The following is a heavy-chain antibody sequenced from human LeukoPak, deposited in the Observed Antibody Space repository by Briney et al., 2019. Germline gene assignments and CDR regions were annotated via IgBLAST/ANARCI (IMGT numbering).Heavy chain of an antibody. Sequence: GGSLRLSCAASGFTFSSYGMHWVRQAPGKGLEWVAVISYDGSNKYYADSVKGRFTISRDNSKNTLYLQMNSLRAEDTAVHYCAKDRPPLDYWGQGTLVTVSS. CDR1: GFTFSSYG. V-gene: IGHV3-30*18. J-gene: IGHJ4*02. CDR2: ISYDGSNK. CDR3: AKDRPPLDY.